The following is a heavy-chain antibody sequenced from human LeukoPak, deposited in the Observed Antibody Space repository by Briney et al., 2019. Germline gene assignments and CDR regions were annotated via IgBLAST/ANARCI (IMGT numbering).Heavy chain of an antibody. CDR2: IWYDGRNK. V-gene: IGHV3-33*01. J-gene: IGHJ4*02. CDR1: GFNLRSYG. Sequence: GGSVRLSWAASGFNLRSYGMQWVRQAAGKGGAGVEVIWYDGRNKYYAASAKGRFTISRDNSKNTLYLQMNSRRPGDRAVYSFVPGRRYSLAGYWGQGTLVTASS. D-gene: IGHD5-18*01. CDR3: VPGRRYSLAGY.